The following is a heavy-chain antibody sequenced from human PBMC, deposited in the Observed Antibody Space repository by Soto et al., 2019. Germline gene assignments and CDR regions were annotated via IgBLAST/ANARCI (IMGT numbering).Heavy chain of an antibody. CDR2: ISHDGSNK. D-gene: IGHD6-19*01. V-gene: IGHV3-30*18. CDR1: GFTFSSYG. J-gene: IGHJ6*02. CDR3: AKHLLAVAGYLLGMDV. Sequence: ESGGGVVQPGRSLRLSCAASGFTFSSYGMHWVRQAPGKGLEWVAVISHDGSNKYFADSVKGRFTISRDNSQNTLYLQMNSLRAEDTAVYYCAKHLLAVAGYLLGMDVWGQGTTVTVSS.